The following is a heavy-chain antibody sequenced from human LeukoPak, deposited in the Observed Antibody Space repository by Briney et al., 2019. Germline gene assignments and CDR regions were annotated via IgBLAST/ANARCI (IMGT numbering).Heavy chain of an antibody. V-gene: IGHV3-49*04. Sequence: GGSLRLSCAASGFTFSSYAMSWVRQAPGKGLEWVGFIRSKAYGGTTEYAASVKGRFTISRDDSKSIAYLQMNSLKTEDTAVYYCTRDRHYLDIWGQGTMVTVSS. CDR2: IRSKAYGGTT. CDR1: GFTFSSYA. J-gene: IGHJ3*02. CDR3: TRDRHYLDI. D-gene: IGHD3-10*01.